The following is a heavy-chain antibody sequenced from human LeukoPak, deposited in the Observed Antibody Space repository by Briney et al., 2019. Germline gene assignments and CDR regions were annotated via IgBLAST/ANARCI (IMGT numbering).Heavy chain of an antibody. D-gene: IGHD6-19*01. V-gene: IGHV3-23*01. CDR2: ISGSGGST. CDR1: GFTFSSYA. CDR3: AKDQMVGQWPTNFDY. Sequence: GGSLRLSCAASGFTFSSYAMSWVRQAPGKGLEWVSAISGSGGSTYYAASVKGRFTISRDNSKNTLYLQMNSLRADDTAVYYCAKDQMVGQWPTNFDYWGQGTLVTVSS. J-gene: IGHJ4*02.